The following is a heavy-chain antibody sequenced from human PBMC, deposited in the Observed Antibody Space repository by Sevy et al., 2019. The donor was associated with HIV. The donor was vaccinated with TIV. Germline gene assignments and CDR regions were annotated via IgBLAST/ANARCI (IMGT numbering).Heavy chain of an antibody. Sequence: SETLSLTCTVSGGSISSGGYYWTWIRQHPGKGLEWIGYIYYSGTTYYNPSFKSRVTISVDTSKNQFSLKLSSVTAADTAVYYCARWHDFWSGYYTGYYYGMDVWGQGTTVTVSS. J-gene: IGHJ6*02. CDR2: IYYSGTT. V-gene: IGHV4-31*03. CDR1: GGSISSGGYY. D-gene: IGHD3-3*01. CDR3: ARWHDFWSGYYTGYYYGMDV.